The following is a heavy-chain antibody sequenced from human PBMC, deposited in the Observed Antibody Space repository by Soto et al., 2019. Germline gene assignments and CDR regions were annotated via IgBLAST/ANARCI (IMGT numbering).Heavy chain of an antibody. CDR2: VWNVGINK. V-gene: IGHV3-33*01. Sequence: QGQLVESGGGVVQPGGSLRLSCAASGFIFSAYGIHWVRQAPGKGLEWVAIVWNVGINKYYADSVKGRFTISRDNFKNTVDLQMNSLRVEDTAVYYCARLAYSNFLGGLDSWGQGTLVTASS. CDR1: GFIFSAYG. J-gene: IGHJ5*01. D-gene: IGHD1-26*01. CDR3: ARLAYSNFLGGLDS.